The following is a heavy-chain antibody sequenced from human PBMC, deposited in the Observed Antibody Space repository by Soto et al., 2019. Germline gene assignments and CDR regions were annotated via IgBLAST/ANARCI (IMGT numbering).Heavy chain of an antibody. CDR3: ARVSPGNGMDV. V-gene: IGHV1-2*04. CDR1: GYTFTGYY. CDR2: INPNSGGT. Sequence: QVQLVQSGAEVKNPGASVKVSCKASGYTFTGYYMHWVRQAPGQGLEWMGWINPNSGGTNNAQKFQGWVTMTRDTSISTAYMELSRRRSDDTAVYYCARVSPGNGMDVWGQGTTVTVSS. J-gene: IGHJ6*02.